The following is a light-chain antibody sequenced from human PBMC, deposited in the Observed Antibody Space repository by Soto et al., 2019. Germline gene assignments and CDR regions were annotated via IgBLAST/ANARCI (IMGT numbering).Light chain of an antibody. CDR2: GAS. J-gene: IGKJ1*01. CDR3: QQYDDWPPWT. V-gene: IGKV3-15*01. CDR1: ESVSSN. Sequence: EIVMTQSPATLSVSPVERVTLSCRASESVSSNLAWYQQKPGQAPRLLMYGASTRATGIPARFSGSGSGTEFTLTISSLQSEDFAVYYCQQYDDWPPWTFGQGTKVEIK.